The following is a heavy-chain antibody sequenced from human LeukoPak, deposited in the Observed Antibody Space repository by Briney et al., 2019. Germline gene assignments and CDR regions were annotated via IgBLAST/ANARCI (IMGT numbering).Heavy chain of an antibody. CDR2: IWYDGSNK. CDR3: ARVGVSYCSSTSCQAYDY. CDR1: GFTFSSYG. D-gene: IGHD2-2*01. V-gene: IGHV3-33*01. Sequence: GGSLRLSCAASGFTFSSYGMHWVRQAPGKGLEWVAVIWYDGSNKYYADSVKGRFTISRDNSKNTLYLQMNSLRSEDTAVYYCARVGVSYCSSTSCQAYDYWGQGTLVTVSS. J-gene: IGHJ4*02.